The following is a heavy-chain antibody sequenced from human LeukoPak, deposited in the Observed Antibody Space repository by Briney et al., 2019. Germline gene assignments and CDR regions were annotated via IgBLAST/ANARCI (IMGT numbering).Heavy chain of an antibody. V-gene: IGHV3-21*01. Sequence: GGSLRLSCAPSGFTFSSYSMNWVRQAPGKGLEWVSSISISSSYIYYAASVKGRFTISRDNAKNSLYLQMNSLSAEDTAGYYWAKDRSGYYYFDYWGQGTLVTVSS. CDR2: ISISSSYI. J-gene: IGHJ4*02. CDR3: AKDRSGYYYFDY. D-gene: IGHD3-3*01. CDR1: GFTFSSYS.